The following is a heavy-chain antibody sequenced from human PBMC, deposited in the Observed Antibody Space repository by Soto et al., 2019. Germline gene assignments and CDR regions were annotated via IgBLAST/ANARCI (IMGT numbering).Heavy chain of an antibody. V-gene: IGHV1-69*13. CDR2: IIPIFGTA. J-gene: IGHJ6*02. D-gene: IGHD2-15*01. CDR1: GGTFSSYA. CDR3: ARDPRRDCSGGSCNYYYGMDV. Sequence: SVKVSCKASGGTFSSYAISWVRQAPGQGLEWMGGIIPIFGTANYAQKFQGRVTITADESTSTAYMELSSLRSEDTAVYYCARDPRRDCSGGSCNYYYGMDVWGQGTTVTVSS.